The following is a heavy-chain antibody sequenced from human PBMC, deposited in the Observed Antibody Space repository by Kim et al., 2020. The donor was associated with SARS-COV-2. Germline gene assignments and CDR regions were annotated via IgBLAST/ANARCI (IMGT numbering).Heavy chain of an antibody. V-gene: IGHV1-69*13. CDR2: IIPIFGTA. D-gene: IGHD2-2*02. J-gene: IGHJ4*02. Sequence: SVKVSCKASGGTFSSYAISWVRQAPGQGLEWMGGIIPIFGTANYAQKFQGRVTITADESTSTAYMELSSLRSEDTAVYYCAVYLLNPKYYFDYWGQGTLVTVSS. CDR1: GGTFSSYA. CDR3: AVYLLNPKYYFDY.